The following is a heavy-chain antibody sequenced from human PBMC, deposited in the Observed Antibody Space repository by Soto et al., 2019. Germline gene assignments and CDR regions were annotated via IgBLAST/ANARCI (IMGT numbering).Heavy chain of an antibody. Sequence: SETLSLTCAVYGGSFSGYYWSWIRQPPGKGLEWIGEINHSGSTNYNPSLKSRVTISVDTSKNQFSLKLSSVTAADTAVYYCARADPRRYFDWFRSRAFDVWGQGTMVTVSS. D-gene: IGHD3-9*01. CDR2: INHSGST. CDR1: GGSFSGYY. J-gene: IGHJ3*01. CDR3: ARADPRRYFDWFRSRAFDV. V-gene: IGHV4-34*01.